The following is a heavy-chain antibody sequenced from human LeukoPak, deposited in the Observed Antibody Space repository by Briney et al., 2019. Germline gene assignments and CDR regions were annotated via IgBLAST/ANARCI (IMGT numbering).Heavy chain of an antibody. D-gene: IGHD3-22*01. CDR1: GFTFSNYG. CDR3: ARVPYYYDISGHYV. V-gene: IGHV3-30*03. J-gene: IGHJ2*01. Sequence: PGGSLRLSCAASGFTFSNYGMHWVRQAPGKGLEGVAFTSYDGSNKHYADSVKGRFTISRDNSKNTLYLLMNSLRAEDTAVYYCARVPYYYDISGHYVWGRGTLVTVSS. CDR2: TSYDGSNK.